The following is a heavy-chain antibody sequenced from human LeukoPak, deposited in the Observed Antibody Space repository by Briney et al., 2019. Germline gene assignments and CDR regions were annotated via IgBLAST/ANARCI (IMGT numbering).Heavy chain of an antibody. CDR1: GYTFTGYY. J-gene: IGHJ4*02. V-gene: IGHV1-2*02. CDR2: INPNSGGT. D-gene: IGHD6-19*01. CDR3: ARARGIAVAGVYYFGY. Sequence: ASVKVSCKASGYTFTGYYMHWVRQAPGQGLEWMGWINPNSGGTNYAQKFQGRVTMTRDTSISTAYMELSRLRSDDTAVYYCARARGIAVAGVYYFGYWGQGTLVTVSS.